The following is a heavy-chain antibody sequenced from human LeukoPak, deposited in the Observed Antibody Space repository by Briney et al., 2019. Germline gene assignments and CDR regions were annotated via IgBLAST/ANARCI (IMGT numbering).Heavy chain of an antibody. CDR3: AKFHGESSGYHWFDP. V-gene: IGHV3-23*01. Sequence: GGSLRLSCAASGFTFSSYGMHWVRQAPGKGLEWVSAISGSGSSTYYADSVKGRFTISRDNSKNTLYLQMNSLRAEDTAVYYCAKFHGESSGYHWFDPWGQGTLVTVSS. J-gene: IGHJ5*02. CDR2: ISGSGSST. D-gene: IGHD3-22*01. CDR1: GFTFSSYG.